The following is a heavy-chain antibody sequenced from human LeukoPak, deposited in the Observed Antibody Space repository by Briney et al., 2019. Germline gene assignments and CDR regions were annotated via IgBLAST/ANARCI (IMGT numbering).Heavy chain of an antibody. CDR1: GGSISSSSYY. D-gene: IGHD3-22*01. CDR2: IFSTCSP. V-gene: IGHV4-39*02. CDR3: ARGVTMIVVVIHDWYFDL. J-gene: IGHJ2*01. Sequence: SETLSLTCTVSGGSISSSSYYWGWIRQPPGKGLEWIGSIFSTCSPSSNPSLKCPVPLSVDTSQPHFSLTLTSVTASDTAVYYCARGVTMIVVVIHDWYFDLWGRGTLVTVSS.